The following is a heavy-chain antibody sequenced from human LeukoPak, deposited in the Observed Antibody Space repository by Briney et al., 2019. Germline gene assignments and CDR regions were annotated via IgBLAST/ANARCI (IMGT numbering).Heavy chain of an antibody. CDR2: ISYDGRRK. CDR3: VKDRGYNFFGMDA. D-gene: IGHD2-2*02. CDR1: GLTFKNYG. Sequence: QPGGSLRLSCAASGLTFKNYGIHWVRQAPGKGLEWVAVISYDGRRKHYADPVKGRFTISRDNSKNTLYLQVNNLRFEDTAVYFCVKDRGYNFFGMDAWGQGTTVTVSS. V-gene: IGHV3-30*18. J-gene: IGHJ6*02.